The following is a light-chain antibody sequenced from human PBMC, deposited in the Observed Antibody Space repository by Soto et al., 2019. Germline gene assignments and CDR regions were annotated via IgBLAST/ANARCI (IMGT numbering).Light chain of an antibody. CDR2: GAS. CDR3: QQYASSLLFT. V-gene: IGKV3-20*01. Sequence: EIVLTQSPGTLSLSPGERATLSYRASQSVSSSYLAWYQQKPGQAPRLLIYGASSRATGIPDRFSGSGSGTDFTLTISRLEPEDFAVYYCQQYASSLLFTFGPGTKVDIK. CDR1: QSVSSSY. J-gene: IGKJ3*01.